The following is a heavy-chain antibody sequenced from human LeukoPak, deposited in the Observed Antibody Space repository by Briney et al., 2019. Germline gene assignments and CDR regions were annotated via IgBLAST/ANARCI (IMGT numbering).Heavy chain of an antibody. Sequence: GGSLRLSCTASGFTFSSYAMSWVRQAPGKGLEWVSAISGSGGSTYYADSVKGRFTISRDNSKNTLYLQMNSLRAEDTAVYYCAKETAVADLYYYYGMDVWGQGTTVTVSS. V-gene: IGHV3-23*01. CDR3: AKETAVADLYYYYGMDV. CDR2: ISGSGGST. J-gene: IGHJ6*02. CDR1: GFTFSSYA. D-gene: IGHD6-19*01.